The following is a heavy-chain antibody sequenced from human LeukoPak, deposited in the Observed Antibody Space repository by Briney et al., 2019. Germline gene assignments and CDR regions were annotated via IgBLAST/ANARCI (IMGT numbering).Heavy chain of an antibody. V-gene: IGHV4-39*07. Sequence: SETLSLTCTVSGGSISSSSYYWGWIRQPPGKGLEWIGSIYYSGSTYYNPSLKSRVTISVDTSKNQFSLKLSSVTAADTAVYYCARGLWFGELFHYYYYYMDVWGKGTTVTISS. CDR2: IYYSGST. D-gene: IGHD3-10*01. CDR1: GGSISSSSYY. CDR3: ARGLWFGELFHYYYYYMDV. J-gene: IGHJ6*03.